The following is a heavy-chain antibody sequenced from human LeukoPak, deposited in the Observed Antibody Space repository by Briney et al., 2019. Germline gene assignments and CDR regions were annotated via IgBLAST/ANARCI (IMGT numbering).Heavy chain of an antibody. CDR2: IYYSGST. J-gene: IGHJ4*02. V-gene: IGHV4-59*01. CDR1: GGSISSYY. Sequence: SETLSLTCTVSGGSISSYYWSWIRQPPGKGLEWIGYIYYSGSTNYNPSLKSRVTISVDTSKNQFSLKLSSVTAADTAVYYCARRRRGDTGDYFDYWGQGTLVTVSS. CDR3: ARRRRGDTGDYFDY. D-gene: IGHD5-18*01.